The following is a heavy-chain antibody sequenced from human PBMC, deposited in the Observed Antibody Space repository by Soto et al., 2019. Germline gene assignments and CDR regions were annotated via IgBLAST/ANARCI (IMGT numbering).Heavy chain of an antibody. J-gene: IGHJ3*02. CDR3: ATGRGPAYSSGRDAFDI. Sequence: QVQLQQWGGGLLKPSEPLSLTCAVYGGSFSGYYWSCIRQPPGKGLEWIGDINHSGSTKYNPSLKSQVTISVDTCTNQFSQKLSSVNAADTAVYYWATGRGPAYSSGRDAFDIWGEGTMVTVSP. CDR1: GGSFSGYY. D-gene: IGHD6-19*01. CDR2: INHSGST. V-gene: IGHV4-34*01.